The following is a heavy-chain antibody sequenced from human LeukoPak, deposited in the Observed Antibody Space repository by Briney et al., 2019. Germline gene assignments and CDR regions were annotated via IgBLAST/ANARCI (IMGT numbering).Heavy chain of an antibody. CDR1: GGTFSSYA. J-gene: IGHJ5*02. CDR2: IIPIFGTA. Sequence: SVKASCKASGGTFSSYAISWVRQAPGRGLEWMGGIIPIFGTANYAQKFQGRVTITADESTSTAYVELSSLRSEDTAVYYCARDIQMSSSWSWGPNWFDPWGQGTLVTVSS. CDR3: ARDIQMSSSWSWGPNWFDP. V-gene: IGHV1-69*13. D-gene: IGHD6-13*01.